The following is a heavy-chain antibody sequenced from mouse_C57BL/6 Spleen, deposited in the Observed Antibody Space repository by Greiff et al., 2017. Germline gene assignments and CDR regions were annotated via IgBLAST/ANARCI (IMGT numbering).Heavy chain of an antibody. CDR2: ILPGSGGT. D-gene: IGHD1-1*01. V-gene: IGHV1-9*01. CDR3: ARTPYYYGSPWFAY. J-gene: IGHJ3*01. CDR1: GYTFTGYW. Sequence: QVQLQQSGAELMKPGASVKLSCKATGYTFTGYWIEWVKQRPGHGLEWIGEILPGSGGTNYNEKFKGKATFTADTSSNTAYMQLSSLTTEDSAIYYCARTPYYYGSPWFAYWGQGTLVTVSA.